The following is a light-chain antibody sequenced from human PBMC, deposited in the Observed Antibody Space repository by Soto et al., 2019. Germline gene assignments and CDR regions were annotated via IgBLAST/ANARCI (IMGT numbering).Light chain of an antibody. Sequence: QSVLTQPASVSGSPGQSITISCTGTSSNVGSYKFVSWYQQHPGKAPKLMIFEVNKRPSGVSNRFSGSKSGNTASLTISWLKVEDEADYYCCSSGGSTTDVFGTGTKLTVL. J-gene: IGLJ1*01. CDR2: EVN. CDR3: CSSGGSTTDV. CDR1: SSNVGSYKF. V-gene: IGLV2-23*02.